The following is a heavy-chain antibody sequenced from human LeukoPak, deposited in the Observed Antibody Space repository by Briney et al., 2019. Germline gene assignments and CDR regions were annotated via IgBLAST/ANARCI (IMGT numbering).Heavy chain of an antibody. J-gene: IGHJ4*02. CDR2: IRSKGYGGTP. D-gene: IGHD2-2*01. V-gene: IGHV3-49*04. CDR1: GFTFCDYA. Sequence: RSLRLSCTASGFTFCDYAMSWVRQAPGKGLEWVGFIRSKGYGGTPGYAASVRGRFTVSRDDSKGIAYLQMSSLKTEDTAVYYCARAGKRDIVVVPAAHDYWGQGTLVTVSS. CDR3: ARAGKRDIVVVPAAHDY.